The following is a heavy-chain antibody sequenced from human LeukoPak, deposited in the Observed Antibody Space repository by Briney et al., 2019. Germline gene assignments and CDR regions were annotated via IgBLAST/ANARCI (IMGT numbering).Heavy chain of an antibody. CDR3: ARVSAPPVYGGYFDY. D-gene: IGHD4/OR15-4a*01. Sequence: QTGGSLRLSCAASGFTVSGNYMSWVRQAPGKGLEWVSVIYSGGSTYYADSVKGRFTISRDNSKNTLYLQMNSLRAEDTAVYYCARVSAPPVYGGYFDYWGQGTLVTVSS. CDR1: GFTVSGNY. V-gene: IGHV3-53*01. CDR2: IYSGGST. J-gene: IGHJ4*02.